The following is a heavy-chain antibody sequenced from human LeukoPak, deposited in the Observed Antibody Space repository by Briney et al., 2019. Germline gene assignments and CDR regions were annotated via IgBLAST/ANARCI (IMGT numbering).Heavy chain of an antibody. Sequence: ASVKVSCKASGYTFTSYYMHWVRQAPGQGLEWMGIINPSGGSTSYAQKFQGRVTMTRDTSTSTVYMELSSLRAEDTAVYYCARFWVPARYYYYGMDVWGQGTTDTVSS. CDR2: INPSGGST. CDR3: ARFWVPARYYYYGMDV. V-gene: IGHV1-46*01. J-gene: IGHJ6*02. CDR1: GYTFTSYY. D-gene: IGHD7-27*01.